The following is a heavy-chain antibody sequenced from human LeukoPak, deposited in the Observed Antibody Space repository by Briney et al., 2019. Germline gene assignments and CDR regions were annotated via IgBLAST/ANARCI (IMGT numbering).Heavy chain of an antibody. Sequence: ASVKVSRKASGYTFTSYAMHWVRQAPGQRLEWMGWINADNGNTECSQKFQGRVTIVRDTSASTAYLELSSLKSEDTAVYYCARGPGGSWAPFDYWGQGTLVTVSS. CDR3: ARGPGGSWAPFDY. V-gene: IGHV1-3*01. D-gene: IGHD6-13*01. CDR2: INADNGNT. J-gene: IGHJ4*02. CDR1: GYTFTSYA.